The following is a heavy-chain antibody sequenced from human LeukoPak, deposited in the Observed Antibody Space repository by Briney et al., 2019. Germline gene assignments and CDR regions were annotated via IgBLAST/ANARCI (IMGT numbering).Heavy chain of an antibody. CDR1: GFTFSNHW. CDR2: VNQGGTEK. J-gene: IGHJ4*02. CDR3: ARGLRWLEY. Sequence: GGSLRLSCAASGFTFSNHWMGWVRQAPGRGLEWVANVNQGGTEKHYVDSVKGRFTISRDNGKNSLYLQMNNLGAEDTAVYYCARGLRWLEYWGQGTLVTVSS. D-gene: IGHD4-23*01. V-gene: IGHV3-7*04.